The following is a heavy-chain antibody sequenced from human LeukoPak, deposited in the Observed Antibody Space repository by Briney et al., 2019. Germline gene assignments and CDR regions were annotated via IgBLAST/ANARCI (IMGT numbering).Heavy chain of an antibody. CDR2: ISSSSSYI. CDR1: GLTFSSYS. D-gene: IGHD3-22*01. V-gene: IGHV3-21*01. Sequence: GGSLRLSCAASGLTFSSYSTNWVRQAPGKGLEWVSSISSSSSYIYYADSVKGRFTISRDNAKNSLYLQMNSLRAEDTAVYYCALRYYDSSGYPMFDYWGQGTLVTVSS. CDR3: ALRYYDSSGYPMFDY. J-gene: IGHJ4*02.